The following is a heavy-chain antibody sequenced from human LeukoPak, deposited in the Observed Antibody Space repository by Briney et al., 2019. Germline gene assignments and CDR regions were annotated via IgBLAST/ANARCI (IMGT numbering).Heavy chain of an antibody. D-gene: IGHD2-2*01. V-gene: IGHV1-18*01. Sequence: PGASVKVSCKASGYTFTNYGISWVRQAPGQGLEWMGWISGYNGNTNYDGNTNYAQKFQGRVTMTTDASTSTAYMELRSLRSDDTAVYYCARDSTPTDIVVVPAAITEGYMDVWGKGTTVTVSS. J-gene: IGHJ6*03. CDR1: GYTFTNYG. CDR2: ISGYNGNTNYDGNT. CDR3: ARDSTPTDIVVVPAAITEGYMDV.